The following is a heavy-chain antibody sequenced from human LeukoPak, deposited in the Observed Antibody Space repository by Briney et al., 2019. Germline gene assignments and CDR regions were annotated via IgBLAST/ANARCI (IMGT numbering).Heavy chain of an antibody. Sequence: GRSLRLSCAASGFTFSSYGMHWVRQAPGKGLEWVGFIRSKAYGGTTEYAASVKGRFTISRDDSKSIAYLQMNSLKTEDTAVYYCTRDKFRVYGDHEPDYWGQGTLVTVSS. J-gene: IGHJ4*02. CDR2: IRSKAYGGTT. D-gene: IGHD4-17*01. CDR3: TRDKFRVYGDHEPDY. V-gene: IGHV3-49*04. CDR1: GFTFSSYG.